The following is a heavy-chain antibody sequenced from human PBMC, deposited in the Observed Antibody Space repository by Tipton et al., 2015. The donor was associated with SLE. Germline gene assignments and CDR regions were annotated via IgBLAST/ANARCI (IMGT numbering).Heavy chain of an antibody. D-gene: IGHD3-9*01. CDR3: ARSLGILTGYYKGYWYSDL. V-gene: IGHV4-31*03. Sequence: TLSLTCTVSGGSISSGGYYWSWIRQHPGKGLEWIGYIYYSGSTYYNPSLKSRVTISVDTSKNQFSLKLSSVTAADTAVYYCARSLGILTGYYKGYWYSDLWGRGTLVTVSS. CDR2: IYYSGST. CDR1: GGSISSGGYY. J-gene: IGHJ2*01.